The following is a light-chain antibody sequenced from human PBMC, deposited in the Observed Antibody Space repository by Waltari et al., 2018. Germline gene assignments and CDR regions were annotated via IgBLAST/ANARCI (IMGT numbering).Light chain of an antibody. V-gene: IGLV2-11*02. CDR2: DVS. J-gene: IGLJ3*02. Sequence: QSALTQPRSVSGSPGQPVTISCPGISSDVGGYHYVSWYQQHPGKAPKLMIYDVSNRHSRVPDRFSGSKSGNTASLTISGLQAEDEADYYCCSYAGTYTWVFGGGTKLTVL. CDR1: SSDVGGYHY. CDR3: CSYAGTYTWV.